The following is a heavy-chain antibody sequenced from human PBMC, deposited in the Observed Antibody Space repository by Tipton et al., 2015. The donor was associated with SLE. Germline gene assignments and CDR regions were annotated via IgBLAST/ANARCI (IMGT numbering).Heavy chain of an antibody. V-gene: IGHV4-39*07. Sequence: TLSLTCTVSGGSISSSSYYWGWIRQPPGKGLEWIGSIYYSGSTYYNPSLKSRVTISVDTSKNQFSLRVSSVTAADTAVYYCARGNYASESYYRLYMDVWGKGTTVTVSS. CDR1: GGSISSSSYY. J-gene: IGHJ6*03. D-gene: IGHD3-10*01. CDR2: IYYSGST. CDR3: ARGNYASESYYRLYMDV.